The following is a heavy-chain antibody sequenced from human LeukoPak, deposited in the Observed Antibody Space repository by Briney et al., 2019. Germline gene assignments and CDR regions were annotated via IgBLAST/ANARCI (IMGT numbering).Heavy chain of an antibody. Sequence: GGSLRLSCAASGFTVSSNYMSWVRRAPGKGLEWVSVIYSGGSTYYADSVKGRFTISRDNSKNTLYLQMNSLRAEGTAVYYCAREGMEGYSYGYDWGQGTLVTVSS. CDR2: IYSGGST. D-gene: IGHD5-18*01. CDR1: GFTVSSNY. J-gene: IGHJ4*02. CDR3: AREGMEGYSYGYD. V-gene: IGHV3-53*01.